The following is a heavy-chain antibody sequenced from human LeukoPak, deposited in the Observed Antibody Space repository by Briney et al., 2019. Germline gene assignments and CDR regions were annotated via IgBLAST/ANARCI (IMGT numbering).Heavy chain of an antibody. Sequence: SETLSLTCAVYGGSFSGYYWSWIRQPPGKGLEWIGEINHSGSTNYNPSLKSRVTISVDTSKNQFSLKLSSVTAADTAVYYCASLALPRITISYGMDVWGQGPTVTVSS. CDR3: ASLALPRITISYGMDV. D-gene: IGHD3-10*01. J-gene: IGHJ6*02. V-gene: IGHV4-34*01. CDR2: INHSGST. CDR1: GGSFSGYY.